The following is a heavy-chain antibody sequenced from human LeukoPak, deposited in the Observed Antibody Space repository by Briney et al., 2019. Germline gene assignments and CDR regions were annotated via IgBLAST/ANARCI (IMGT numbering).Heavy chain of an antibody. Sequence: ASVKVSCKASGYTFTGYYMHWVRQAPGQGLEWMGWINPNSGGTNYAQKFQGRVTMTRDTSISTAYMELSRLRSDDTAVYYCARSYYGSGSYYSPTHFDYWGQGTLVTVSS. D-gene: IGHD3-10*01. CDR2: INPNSGGT. V-gene: IGHV1-2*02. J-gene: IGHJ4*02. CDR1: GYTFTGYY. CDR3: ARSYYGSGSYYSPTHFDY.